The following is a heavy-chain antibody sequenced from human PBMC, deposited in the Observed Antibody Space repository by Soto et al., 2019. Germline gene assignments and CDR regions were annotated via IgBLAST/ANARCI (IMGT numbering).Heavy chain of an antibody. CDR1: GGSISSGDYY. CDR3: AREGLTTVTTLFDY. CDR2: IYYSGST. V-gene: IGHV4-30-4*01. D-gene: IGHD4-4*01. Sequence: PSETLSLTCTVSGGSISSGDYYWSWIRQPPGKGLEWIGYIYYSGSTYYNPSLKSRVTISVDTSKNQFSLKLSSVTAADTAVYYCAREGLTTVTTLFDYWGQGTLVTVSS. J-gene: IGHJ4*02.